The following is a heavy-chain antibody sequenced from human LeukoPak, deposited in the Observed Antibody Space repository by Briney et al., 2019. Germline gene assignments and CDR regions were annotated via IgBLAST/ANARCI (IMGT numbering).Heavy chain of an antibody. CDR1: GYSITNYW. J-gene: IGHJ3*02. CDR3: AILFSPPYCGGDPCAFDI. CDR2: IYPADSDI. V-gene: IGHV5-51*01. Sequence: GESLKISCKGSGYSITNYWIAWVRQMPGKGLEWMGIIYPADSDIRYSPSFQGQVTISVDKSISTAYLQWSSLKASDTAMYYCAILFSPPYCGGDPCAFDIWGRGTMVTV. D-gene: IGHD2-21*02.